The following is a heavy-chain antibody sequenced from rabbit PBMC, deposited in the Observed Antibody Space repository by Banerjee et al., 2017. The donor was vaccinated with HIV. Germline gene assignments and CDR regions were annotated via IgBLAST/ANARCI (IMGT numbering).Heavy chain of an antibody. CDR3: ARGDYRHGYVGYLL. CDR2: IYGGDGST. V-gene: IGHV1S40*01. D-gene: IGHD6-1*01. Sequence: QSWGECGGDLVKAGASLTLTCTASGIDFSSNYWMSWVRQAPGKGLEWIACIYGGDGSTYYASWAKGRFTGSKTSSTTVTLQMTSLTVADTAAYFCARGDYRHGYVGYLLWGQGTLVTVS. CDR1: GIDFSSNYW. J-gene: IGHJ3*01.